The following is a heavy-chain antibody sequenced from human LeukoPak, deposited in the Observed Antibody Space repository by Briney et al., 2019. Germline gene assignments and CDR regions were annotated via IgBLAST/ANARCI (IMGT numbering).Heavy chain of an antibody. J-gene: IGHJ6*03. CDR3: AKDPGIAAAGSQNYYYMDV. V-gene: IGHV3-30*02. Sequence: GGSLRLSCAASGFTFSSYGMHWVRQAPGKGLERVAIIWSGGSNKYYADSVKGRFTISRDNSKNTLYLQMNSLRAEDTAVYYCAKDPGIAAAGSQNYYYMDVWGKGTTVTVSS. CDR1: GFTFSSYG. D-gene: IGHD6-13*01. CDR2: IWSGGSNK.